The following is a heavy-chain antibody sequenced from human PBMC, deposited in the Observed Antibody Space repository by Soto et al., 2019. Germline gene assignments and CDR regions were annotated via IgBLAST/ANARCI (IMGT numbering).Heavy chain of an antibody. CDR1: GGTFSSCA. Sequence: QVQLVQSGAEVKKPGSSVKVSCKASGGTFSSCAITWVRQAPGQGLEWMGVIIPFFGTANYAQKFQGRVTITADESTSTAYMELRSLRYEDTAVYYCARVLVGCTGGNCYYYYGMDVWGQGTTVIVS. J-gene: IGHJ6*02. CDR3: ARVLVGCTGGNCYYYYGMDV. V-gene: IGHV1-69*01. CDR2: IIPFFGTA. D-gene: IGHD2-8*02.